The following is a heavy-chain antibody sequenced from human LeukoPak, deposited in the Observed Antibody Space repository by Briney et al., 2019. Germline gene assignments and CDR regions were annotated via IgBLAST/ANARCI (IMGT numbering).Heavy chain of an antibody. J-gene: IGHJ4*02. Sequence: GGTLRLSCAASGFTFSSYAMSWVRQAPGKGLEWVSAISGSGGSTYYADSVKGGVTISRDNSKKKLCVQMNGLRAEDTPVYYCAKDTVWSGSGSYYDSWGQGTLVTVSS. D-gene: IGHD3-10*01. V-gene: IGHV3-23*01. CDR2: ISGSGGST. CDR1: GFTFSSYA. CDR3: AKDTVWSGSGSYYDS.